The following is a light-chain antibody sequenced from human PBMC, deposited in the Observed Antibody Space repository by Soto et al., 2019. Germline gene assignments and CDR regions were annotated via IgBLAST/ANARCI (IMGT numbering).Light chain of an antibody. J-gene: IGKJ1*01. CDR2: DAS. CDR3: QQYNSYPWT. V-gene: IGKV1-5*01. CDR1: ESIRTW. Sequence: SQMTQSPSTLSASVGDRVTITCRASESIRTWLAWYQHKPGKAPKFLIYDASTLESGVPSRFSGSGSGTEFTLTISSLQPDDFATYYCQQYNSYPWTFGQRTKVDIK.